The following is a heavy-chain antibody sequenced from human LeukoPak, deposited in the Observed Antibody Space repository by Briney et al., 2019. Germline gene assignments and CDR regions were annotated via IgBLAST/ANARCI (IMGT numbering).Heavy chain of an antibody. Sequence: SETLSLTCTVSGYSISSGYYWGWIRQPPGKGLEWIGSIYHSGSTYYNPSLKSRVTISVDTSKNQFSLKLSSVTAADTAVYYCAVVPAAIGHSGEWFDPWGQGTLVTVSS. CDR3: AVVPAAIGHSGEWFDP. CDR2: IYHSGST. D-gene: IGHD2-2*01. J-gene: IGHJ5*02. CDR1: GYSISSGYY. V-gene: IGHV4-38-2*02.